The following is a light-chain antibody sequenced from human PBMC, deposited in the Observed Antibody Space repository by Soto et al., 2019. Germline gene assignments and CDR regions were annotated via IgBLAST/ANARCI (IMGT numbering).Light chain of an antibody. CDR3: QQANSFPLT. CDR1: QGIGSC. J-gene: IGKJ4*01. CDR2: AAS. V-gene: IGKV1-12*01. Sequence: DIQMTQSPSRMYASVGAPIPITCRASQGIGSCLVRYQLKPGKTPNVLIYAASTLQSGVPSRFSGSGSGTDFTLTISSLQPEDFATYYCQQANSFPLTFGGGTKVDIK.